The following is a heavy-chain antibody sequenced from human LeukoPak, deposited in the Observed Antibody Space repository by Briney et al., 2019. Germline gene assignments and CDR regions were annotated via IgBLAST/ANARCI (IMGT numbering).Heavy chain of an antibody. Sequence: GGSLRLSCAASGFTFTTYGMIWVRQAPGKGLEWVSGISGSGSNTYYADFVKGRLTTSRDSSKNTLYLQMNSLRAEDTAVYYCTRDSTTFRFGYWGQGTLVTVSS. V-gene: IGHV3-23*01. CDR3: TRDSTTFRFGY. CDR1: GFTFTTYG. D-gene: IGHD4-11*01. J-gene: IGHJ4*02. CDR2: ISGSGSNT.